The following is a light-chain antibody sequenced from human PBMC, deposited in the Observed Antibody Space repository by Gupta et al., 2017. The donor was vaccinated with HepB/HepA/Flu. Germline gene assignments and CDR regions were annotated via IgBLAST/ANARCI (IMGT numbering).Light chain of an antibody. CDR2: QDS. J-gene: IGLJ2*01. CDR3: QEWDGGTAAV. V-gene: IGLV3-1*01. Sequence: SYELTQPPSVSVSPGQTASITCSGDKLGDKYACWYQQKPGQYPVRVIYQDSKRHSGIPERVSGSNSGNTETLTISGTQAMDEADDYCQEWDGGTAAVFGGGTKLTGL. CDR1: KLGDKY.